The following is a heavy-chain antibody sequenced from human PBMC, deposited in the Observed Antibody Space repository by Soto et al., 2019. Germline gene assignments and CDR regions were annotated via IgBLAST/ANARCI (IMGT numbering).Heavy chain of an antibody. Sequence: QVRLEQSGADVKTPGASVKVSCQASGYTFNIYAIHWVRQAPGQRPEWMGWMNAGNGNTEYSPKFHGRVTMTRDRYARAAYMELSGLTSEDTAVYYCARDCTDCGGDPGREAFDTWGQGTMVTVS. CDR2: MNAGNGNT. CDR1: GYTFNIYA. J-gene: IGHJ3*02. V-gene: IGHV1-3*01. D-gene: IGHD2-21*01. CDR3: ARDCTDCGGDPGREAFDT.